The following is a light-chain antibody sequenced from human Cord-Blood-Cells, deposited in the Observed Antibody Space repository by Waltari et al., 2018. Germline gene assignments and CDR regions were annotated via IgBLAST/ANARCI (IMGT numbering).Light chain of an antibody. CDR1: SSDVGSYNL. V-gene: IGLV2-23*01. Sequence: QSALTQPASVSGSPGQSITISCTGTSSDVGSYNLVSWYQQHPGKAPKFMIYEGSKLPLGVSTRFSCCTSDNTASLTIFGLKAAHETDYYCCSYAVSITWVF. J-gene: IGLJ3*02. CDR3: CSYAVSITWV. CDR2: EGS.